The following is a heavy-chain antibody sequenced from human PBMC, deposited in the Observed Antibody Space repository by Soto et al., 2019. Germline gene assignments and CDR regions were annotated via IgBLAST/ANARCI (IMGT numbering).Heavy chain of an antibody. CDR2: IWYDGSNK. J-gene: IGHJ4*02. Sequence: QVQLVESGGGVVQPGRSLRLSCAASGFTFSSYGMHWVRQAPGKGLEWVAVIWYDGSNKYYADSVKGRFTISRDNSKNTLYLQMNSLRAEDTAVYYCARERSAAAGPIDYWGQGTLVTFSS. CDR1: GFTFSSYG. CDR3: ARERSAAAGPIDY. D-gene: IGHD6-13*01. V-gene: IGHV3-33*01.